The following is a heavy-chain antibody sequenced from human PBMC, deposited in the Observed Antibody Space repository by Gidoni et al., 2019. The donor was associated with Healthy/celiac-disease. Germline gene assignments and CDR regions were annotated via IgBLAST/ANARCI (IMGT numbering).Heavy chain of an antibody. D-gene: IGHD5-12*01. CDR3: ARGYSGYDLGVDY. V-gene: IGHV3-21*01. CDR2: ISSSSSYI. J-gene: IGHJ4*02. Sequence: EVQLLESGGGLVTLGGSLRLSCAAPGCTFSSYSMNWVRQAPGKGLEWFSSISSSSSYIYYADSVKDRFTSARDNAKNSLYLQRNSLRAEDTAVYYCARGYSGYDLGVDYWVQGTLVTVSS. CDR1: GCTFSSYS.